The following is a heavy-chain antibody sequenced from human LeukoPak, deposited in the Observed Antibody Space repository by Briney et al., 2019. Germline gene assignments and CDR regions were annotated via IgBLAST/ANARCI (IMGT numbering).Heavy chain of an antibody. Sequence: SETLSLTCTVSGGSISSYYWSWIRQPAGKGLEWIGRIYTSGSTNYNPSLKSRVTMSVDTSKNQFSLKLSSVTAADTAVYYCARGDWFGELLGPGFDYWGQGTLVTVSS. CDR1: GGSISSYY. J-gene: IGHJ4*02. CDR2: IYTSGST. V-gene: IGHV4-4*07. CDR3: ARGDWFGELLGPGFDY. D-gene: IGHD3-10*01.